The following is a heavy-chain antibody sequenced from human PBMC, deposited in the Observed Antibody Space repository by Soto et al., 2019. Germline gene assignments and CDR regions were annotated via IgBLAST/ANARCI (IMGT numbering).Heavy chain of an antibody. V-gene: IGHV4-39*01. Sequence: QLQLQESGPGLVKPSETLSLTCTVSGGSISSSSYYWGWIRQSPGKGLEWIGNIYYSGSTYYNPSLKSRVTISVDTSKNQFALKLSSGTAADTAVYYCARRGGSSPFDYWGQGTLVTVSS. D-gene: IGHD1-26*01. CDR1: GGSISSSSYY. CDR3: ARRGGSSPFDY. J-gene: IGHJ4*02. CDR2: IYYSGST.